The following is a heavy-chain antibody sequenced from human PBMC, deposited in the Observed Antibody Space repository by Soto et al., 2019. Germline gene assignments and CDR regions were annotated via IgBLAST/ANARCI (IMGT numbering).Heavy chain of an antibody. D-gene: IGHD5-12*01. V-gene: IGHV4-59*01. CDR1: GGSISSYY. Sequence: PSETLSLTCTGSGGSISSYYWSWIRQPPGKGLEWIGYIYYSGSTNYNPSLKSRVTISVDTSKNQFSLKLSSVTAADTAVYYCARSPQVDRVVGYFDYWGQGTLVTVSS. CDR2: IYYSGST. J-gene: IGHJ4*02. CDR3: ARSPQVDRVVGYFDY.